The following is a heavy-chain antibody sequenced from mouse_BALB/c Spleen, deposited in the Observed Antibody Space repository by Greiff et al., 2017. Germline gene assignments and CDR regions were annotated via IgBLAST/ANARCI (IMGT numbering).Heavy chain of an antibody. Sequence: DVQLQESGPGLVKPSQTVSLTCTVTGISITTGNYRWSWIRQFPGNKLEWIGYIYYSGTITYNPSLTSRTTITRDTSKNQFFLEMNSLTAEDTATYYCARYGSSSYYFDYWGQGTTLTVSS. D-gene: IGHD1-1*01. CDR1: GISITTGNYR. V-gene: IGHV3-5*02. CDR2: IYYSGTI. J-gene: IGHJ2*01. CDR3: ARYGSSSYYFDY.